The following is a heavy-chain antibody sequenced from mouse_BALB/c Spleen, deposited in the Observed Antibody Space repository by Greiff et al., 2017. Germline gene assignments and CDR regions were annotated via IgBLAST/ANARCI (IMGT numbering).Heavy chain of an antibody. CDR2: IDPYNGGT. J-gene: IGHJ4*01. V-gene: IGHV1S135*01. CDR3: ASHYGSSLYAMDY. Sequence: EVKLMESGPELVKPGASVKVSCKASGYAFTSYNMYWVKQSHGKSLEWIGYIDPYNGGTSYNQKFKGKATLTVDKSSSTAYMHLNSLTSEDSAVYYCASHYGSSLYAMDYWGQGTSVTVSS. CDR1: GYAFTSYN. D-gene: IGHD1-1*01.